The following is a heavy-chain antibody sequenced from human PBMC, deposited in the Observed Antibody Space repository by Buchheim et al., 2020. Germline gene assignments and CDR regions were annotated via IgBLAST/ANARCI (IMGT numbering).Heavy chain of an antibody. CDR2: IKQDGSEK. CDR1: GFTFSSYW. V-gene: IGHV3-7*01. J-gene: IGHJ6*02. CDR3: ASLFCSGGSCYPWYYYYYGMDV. D-gene: IGHD2-15*01. Sequence: EVQLVESGGGLVQPGGSLRLSCAASGFTFSSYWMSWVRPAPGKGLEWVANIKQDGSEKYYVDSVKGRFTISRDNLKNSLLLQMNSLRAEDTAVYYCASLFCSGGSCYPWYYYYYGMDVWGQGTT.